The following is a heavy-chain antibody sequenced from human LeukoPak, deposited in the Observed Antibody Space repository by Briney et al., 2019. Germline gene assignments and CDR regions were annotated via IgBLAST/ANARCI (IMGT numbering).Heavy chain of an antibody. J-gene: IGHJ4*02. V-gene: IGHV4-59*08. CDR3: ARLRTVSSGPDY. Sequence: SETLSLTCTVSGGSISSYYWSWIRQPPGKGLEWIGYIYNSGSTNYNASLKSRVTISVDTSKNQLSLKLSSVTAADTAVYYCARLRTVSSGPDYWGQGTLVTVSS. CDR1: GGSISSYY. CDR2: IYNSGST. D-gene: IGHD3-22*01.